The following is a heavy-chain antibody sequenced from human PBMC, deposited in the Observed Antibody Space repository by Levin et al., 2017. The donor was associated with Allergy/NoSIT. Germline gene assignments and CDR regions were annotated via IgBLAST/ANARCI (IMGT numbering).Heavy chain of an antibody. Sequence: SSETLSLTCAVYGGSFSGYYWSWIRQPPGKGLEWIGEINHSGSTNYNPSLKSRVTISVDTSKNQFSLKLSSVTAADTAVYYCASSLLRKYYYYGMDVWGQGTTVTVSS. J-gene: IGHJ6*02. V-gene: IGHV4-34*01. CDR1: GGSFSGYY. CDR3: ASSLLRKYYYYGMDV. CDR2: INHSGST. D-gene: IGHD3-3*01.